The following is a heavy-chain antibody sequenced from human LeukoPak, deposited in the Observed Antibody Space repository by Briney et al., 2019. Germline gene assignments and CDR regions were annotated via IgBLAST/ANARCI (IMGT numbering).Heavy chain of an antibody. CDR3: AREGLGYCSSTSCYRGSGYFDY. CDR1: GDTFTGYY. J-gene: IGHJ4*02. Sequence: ASVKVSCKASGDTFTGYYMHWVRQAPGQGLEWMGWINPNSGGTNYAQKFQGRVTMTRDTSISTAYMELSRLRSDDTAVYYCAREGLGYCSSTSCYRGSGYFDYWGQGTLVTVSS. D-gene: IGHD2-2*02. V-gene: IGHV1-2*02. CDR2: INPNSGGT.